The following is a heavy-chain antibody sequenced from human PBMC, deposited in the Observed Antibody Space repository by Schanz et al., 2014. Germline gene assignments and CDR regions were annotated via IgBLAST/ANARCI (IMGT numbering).Heavy chain of an antibody. D-gene: IGHD1-1*01. CDR1: GFTFSSHS. J-gene: IGHJ3*01. CDR3: ARDRSTDSDNSPGPTIDF. V-gene: IGHV3-48*01. CDR2: ITYNGGTI. Sequence: EVQLVESGGGLVQPGGSLRLSCSASGFTFSSHSFNWVRQAPGKGLEWISYITYNGGTIYYADSVKGRFTMSRDNAKNSLYLQMNSLRAEDTAVYYCARDRSTDSDNSPGPTIDFWGQGTRVTVSS.